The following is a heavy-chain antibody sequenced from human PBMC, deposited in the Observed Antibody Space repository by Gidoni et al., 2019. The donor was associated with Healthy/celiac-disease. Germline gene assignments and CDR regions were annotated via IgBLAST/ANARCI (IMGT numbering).Heavy chain of an antibody. CDR3: VIVVPAATDRYYYGMDV. CDR1: GFTFSSYS. V-gene: IGHV3-48*01. Sequence: EVQLVESGGGLVQPGGSLRLSCAASGFTFSSYSMNWVRQAPGKGLEWVSYISSSSSTIYYADSVKGRFTISRDNAKNSLYLQMNSLRAEDTAVYYCVIVVPAATDRYYYGMDVWGQGTTVTVSS. J-gene: IGHJ6*02. D-gene: IGHD2-2*01. CDR2: ISSSSSTI.